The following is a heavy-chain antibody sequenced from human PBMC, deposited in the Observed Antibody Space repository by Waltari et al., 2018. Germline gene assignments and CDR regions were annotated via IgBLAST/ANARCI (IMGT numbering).Heavy chain of an antibody. CDR1: GGSFSGYY. Sequence: QVQLQQWGAGLLKPSETLSLTCAVYGGSFSGYYWSWIRQPPGKGLEWIGEINHSGSTNYNPSLKSRVNISVDTSKNQFSLKLSSVTAADTAVYYCARGRYSTTVTREFDYWGQGTLVTVSS. CDR3: ARGRYSTTVTREFDY. J-gene: IGHJ4*02. CDR2: INHSGST. D-gene: IGHD4-17*01. V-gene: IGHV4-34*01.